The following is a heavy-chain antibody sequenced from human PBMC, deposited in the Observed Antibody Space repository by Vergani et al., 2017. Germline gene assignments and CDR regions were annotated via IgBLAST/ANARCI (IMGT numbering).Heavy chain of an antibody. CDR2: INPNSGGT. J-gene: IGHJ6*02. D-gene: IGHD2-2*01. CDR3: ARVGCSSTSCLRYYYYYGMDV. Sequence: QVQLVQSGAEVKKPGASVKVSCKASGYTFTGYYMHWVRQAPGQGLEWMGWINPNSGGTNYAQKFQGRVTMTRDTSISTAYMELSGLRSDDTAVYYCARVGCSSTSCLRYYYYYGMDVWGQGTTVTVSS. V-gene: IGHV1-2*02. CDR1: GYTFTGYY.